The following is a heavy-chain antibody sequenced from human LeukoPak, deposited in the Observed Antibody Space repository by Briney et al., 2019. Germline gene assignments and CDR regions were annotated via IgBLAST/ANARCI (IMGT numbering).Heavy chain of an antibody. V-gene: IGHV4-59*01. CDR2: IYYSGST. CDR1: GGPISSYY. D-gene: IGHD6-13*01. CDR3: ARGSSSWYLTSYYYYGMDV. J-gene: IGHJ6*04. Sequence: PSETLSLTCTVPGGPISSYYWSWIRQPPGKGLEWIGYIYYSGSTNYNPSLKSRVTISVDTSKNQFSLKLSSVTAADTAVYYCARGSSSWYLTSYYYYGMDVWGKGTTVTVSS.